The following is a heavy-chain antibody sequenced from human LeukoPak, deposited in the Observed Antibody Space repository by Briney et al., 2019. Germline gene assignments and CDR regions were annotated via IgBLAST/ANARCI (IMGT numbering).Heavy chain of an antibody. CDR1: GFTFSSYA. J-gene: IGHJ4*02. D-gene: IGHD6-13*01. CDR2: LYSDGST. Sequence: GGSLRLSCAASGFTFSSYAMSWVRQAPGKGLEWVSVLYSDGSTYYGDSVKGRFTISRDNSGNTLYLQMDNLRDEDTAVYYCARARIPASGRYYFDIWGQGTLVTVSS. CDR3: ARARIPASGRYYFDI. V-gene: IGHV3-66*01.